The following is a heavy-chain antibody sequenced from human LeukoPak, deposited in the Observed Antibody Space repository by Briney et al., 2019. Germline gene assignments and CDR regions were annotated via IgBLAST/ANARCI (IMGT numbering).Heavy chain of an antibody. CDR3: ARSYYYDSSHTADY. D-gene: IGHD3-22*01. V-gene: IGHV3-23*01. CDR1: GFAFNNYA. J-gene: IGHJ4*02. CDR2: ISNSGGST. Sequence: GGSLRLSCAASGFAFNNYAMSWVRQAPGKGLEWVSAISNSGGSTYYADSVKGRFTISRDNSKNTLYLQMNSLRAEDTAVYYCARSYYYDSSHTADYWGQGTLVTVSS.